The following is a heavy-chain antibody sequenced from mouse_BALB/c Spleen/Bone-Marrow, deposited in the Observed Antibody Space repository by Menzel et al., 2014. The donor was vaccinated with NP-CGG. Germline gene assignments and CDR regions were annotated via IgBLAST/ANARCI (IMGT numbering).Heavy chain of an antibody. V-gene: IGHV4-1*02. CDR3: AKNYYYGYVAY. D-gene: IGHD1-2*01. CDR1: DFSRYW. Sequence: DFSRYWMTWVRQAPGKGLEWIGEINPDSSTINYTPSLKDKFIISRDNAKNTLYLQMSKVRSEGTALYYCAKNYYYGYVAYWGQGSLVTVSA. J-gene: IGHJ3*01. CDR2: INPDSSTI.